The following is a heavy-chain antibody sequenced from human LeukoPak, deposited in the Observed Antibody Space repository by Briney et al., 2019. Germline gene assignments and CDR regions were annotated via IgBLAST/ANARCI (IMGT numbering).Heavy chain of an antibody. CDR2: ISYSGST. D-gene: IGHD6-19*01. J-gene: IGHJ4*02. CDR1: GGSFSGYY. CDR3: ARVSSGWSTPTY. Sequence: SETLSLTCAVYGGSFSGYYWSWIRQPPGKGLEGIGFISYSGSTNYNPPLKSRVTISVDTSKNQFSLMLSSVTAADTAVYYCARVSSGWSTPTYWGQGTLVTVSS. V-gene: IGHV4-59*08.